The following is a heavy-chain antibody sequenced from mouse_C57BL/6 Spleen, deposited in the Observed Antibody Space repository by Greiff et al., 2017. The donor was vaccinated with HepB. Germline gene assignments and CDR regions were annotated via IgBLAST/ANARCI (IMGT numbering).Heavy chain of an antibody. Sequence: VQLQQSGAELVKPGASVKISCKASGYAFSSYWMNWVKQRPGKGLEWIGQIYPGDGDTNYNGKFKGKATLTADKSSSTAYMQLSSLTSEDSAVYFCARDTTVVAPCAMDYWGQGTSVTVSS. CDR3: ARDTTVVAPCAMDY. CDR1: GYAFSSYW. D-gene: IGHD1-1*01. J-gene: IGHJ4*01. V-gene: IGHV1-80*01. CDR2: IYPGDGDT.